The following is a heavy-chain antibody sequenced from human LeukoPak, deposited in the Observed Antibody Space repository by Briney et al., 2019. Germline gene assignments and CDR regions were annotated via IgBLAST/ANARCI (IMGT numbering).Heavy chain of an antibody. CDR3: ARVGKNCWDSDH. J-gene: IGHJ4*02. V-gene: IGHV3-30*04. D-gene: IGHD2-21*01. CDR1: GFTFDNYA. CDR2: ISYDGSNE. Sequence: GGSLRLSCATSGFTFDNYAIHWVRQAPGKGLEWVAVISYDGSNEYYAESVKGRFTISRDNTKNSLYLQMDTLRAEDTAVYYCARVGKNCWDSDHWGQGTLVTVSS.